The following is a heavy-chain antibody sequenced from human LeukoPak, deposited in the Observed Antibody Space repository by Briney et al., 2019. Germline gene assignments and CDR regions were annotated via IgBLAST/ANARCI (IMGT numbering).Heavy chain of an antibody. CDR3: AKVSYYDILTGYYRGPQGYYFDY. Sequence: GGSLRLSCAASGFTLSNYVMTWVRQAPGKGLEWVSAIGSGGGTAYYADSVKGRFTISRDNSKNTLYLQMNSLRAEDTAVYYCAKVSYYDILTGYYRGPQGYYFDYWXXXXLVTVSS. V-gene: IGHV3-23*01. CDR1: GFTLSNYV. J-gene: IGHJ4*01. D-gene: IGHD3-9*01. CDR2: IGSGGGTA.